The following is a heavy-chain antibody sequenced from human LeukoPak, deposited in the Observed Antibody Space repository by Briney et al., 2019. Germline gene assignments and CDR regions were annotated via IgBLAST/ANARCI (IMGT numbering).Heavy chain of an antibody. Sequence: GGSLRLPCAASGFTFSNAWTSWVRQAPGKGLEWVGRIKSKTDGGTTDYAAPVKGRFTISRDDSNNTRYLQMNSLKTEDTAMLYWTTYNLELGNWGQGTLVTVSS. J-gene: IGHJ4*02. CDR1: GFTFSNAW. CDR3: TTYNLELGN. D-gene: IGHD1-7*01. V-gene: IGHV3-15*01. CDR2: IKSKTDGGTT.